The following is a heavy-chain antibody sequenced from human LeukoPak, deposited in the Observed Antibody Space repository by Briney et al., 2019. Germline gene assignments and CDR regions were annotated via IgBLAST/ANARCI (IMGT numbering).Heavy chain of an antibody. CDR3: VGSSGWLFDY. J-gene: IGHJ4*02. D-gene: IGHD6-19*01. CDR1: GFTFSNYW. V-gene: IGHV3-7*01. CDR2: IKEDGSRI. Sequence: GGSLRLSCAGIGFTFSNYWMNWVRQAPGKGLEWVANIKEDGSRINYVDSVKGRFTISRDNAKNSVYLQMDNLRAEDTAVYYCVGSSGWLFDYWGQGILVAVSS.